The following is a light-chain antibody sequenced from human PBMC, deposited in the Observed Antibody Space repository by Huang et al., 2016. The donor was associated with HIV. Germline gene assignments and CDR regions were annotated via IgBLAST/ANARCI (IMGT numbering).Light chain of an antibody. V-gene: IGKV3-11*01. CDR2: EAS. CDR1: QSVSRN. J-gene: IGKJ5*01. Sequence: EIVLTKSPATLSLSPGERATLSCRASQSVSRNLSWYQQKFGQAPRLFIYEASTRAAGIPARFSGSGSGTNFTLTISSLEPEDCAVYYCQQRDTFGPGTRLEIK. CDR3: QQRDT.